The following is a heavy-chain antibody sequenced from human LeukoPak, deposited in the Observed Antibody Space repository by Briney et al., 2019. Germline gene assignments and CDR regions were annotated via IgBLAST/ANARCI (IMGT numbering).Heavy chain of an antibody. V-gene: IGHV4-34*01. J-gene: IGHJ4*02. CDR2: INDSGST. Sequence: PSETLSLTCAVYGGSFSDYYWSWIRQPPGKGLEWIGEINDSGSTKYIPSLKSRVTISVDTSKNQFSLKVNSVTAADTAVYYCARGGLHTSYFDSWGQGTLVTVSS. CDR3: ARGGLHTSYFDS. D-gene: IGHD2-15*01. CDR1: GGSFSDYY.